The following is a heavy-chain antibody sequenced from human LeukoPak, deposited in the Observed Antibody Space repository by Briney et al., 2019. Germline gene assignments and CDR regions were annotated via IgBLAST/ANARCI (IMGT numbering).Heavy chain of an antibody. V-gene: IGHV3-33*08. J-gene: IGHJ4*02. D-gene: IGHD2-8*01. CDR3: ARDRCTNGICYLDN. Sequence: GGSLRLSCAVSGFSVTNNYMSWVRQAPGKGLEWVAVTWYDGSNKYYGDPVKGRFTISRDNSRNTLDLQMNSLRAEDTAVYYCARDRCTNGICYLDNWGQGTLVTVSS. CDR1: GFSVTNNY. CDR2: TWYDGSNK.